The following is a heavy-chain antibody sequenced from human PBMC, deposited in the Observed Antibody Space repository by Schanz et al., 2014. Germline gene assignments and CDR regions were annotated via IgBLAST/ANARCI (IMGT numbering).Heavy chain of an antibody. CDR1: GYTVSALA. J-gene: IGHJ5*02. CDR3: ARDLIAAAESWFDP. D-gene: IGHD6-13*01. Sequence: QVQLVQSGAEVKKPGASVKVSCEISGYTVSALAMHWVRQAPGKGLEWLGWINPANGNTHYSPRLNGRVSISSDTAASTVYLHFSSLKSDDTAVYYCARDLIAAAESWFDPWGQGTPITVSS. CDR2: INPANGNT. V-gene: IGHV1-3*01.